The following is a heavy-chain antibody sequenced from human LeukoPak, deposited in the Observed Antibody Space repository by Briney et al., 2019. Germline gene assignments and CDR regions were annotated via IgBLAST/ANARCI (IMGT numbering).Heavy chain of an antibody. J-gene: IGHJ5*02. D-gene: IGHD3-10*01. CDR1: AYSFTSYY. CDR2: ISGYNGNT. Sequence: GASVKVSCKASAYSFTSYYISWVRQAPGQGLEWMGWISGYNGNTNYAQKFQGRVAMTTDTSTTTAYMELRSLTSDDTAVYYCARCESELWFGDSLPNWFDPWGQGTLVTVSS. CDR3: ARCESELWFGDSLPNWFDP. V-gene: IGHV1-18*01.